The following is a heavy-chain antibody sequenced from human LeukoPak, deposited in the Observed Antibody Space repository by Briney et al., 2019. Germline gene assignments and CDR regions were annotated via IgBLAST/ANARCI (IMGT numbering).Heavy chain of an antibody. V-gene: IGHV4-30-4*08. Sequence: SETLSLTCTVSGGSISSGDYYWIWIRQPPGKGLDWIGYIYYSGSTYYNPSLKSRVTISVDTSKNQFSLKLSSVTAADTAVYYCAREDDSSGYFDYWGQGTLVTVSS. CDR2: IYYSGST. D-gene: IGHD3-22*01. J-gene: IGHJ4*02. CDR1: GGSISSGDYY. CDR3: AREDDSSGYFDY.